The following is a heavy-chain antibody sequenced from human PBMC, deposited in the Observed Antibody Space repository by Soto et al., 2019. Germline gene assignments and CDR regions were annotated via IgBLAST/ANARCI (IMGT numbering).Heavy chain of an antibody. J-gene: IGHJ6*02. CDR1: GGTFSSYA. CDR3: AQTNQGYYHYGMDV. V-gene: IGHV1-69*01. D-gene: IGHD2-8*01. CDR2: IIPIFGTA. Sequence: QVQLVQSGAEVKKPGSSVQVSCKASGGTFSSYAISWVRQAPGQGLEWMGGIIPIFGTANYAQKFQGRVTITADESTSTAYMELSSLRSEDTAVYYCAQTNQGYYHYGMDVWGQGTTVTVSS.